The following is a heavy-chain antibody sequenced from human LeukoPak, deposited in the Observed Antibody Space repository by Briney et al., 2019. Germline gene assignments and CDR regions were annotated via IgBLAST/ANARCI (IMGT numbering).Heavy chain of an antibody. J-gene: IGHJ4*02. V-gene: IGHV4-34*01. CDR3: ARAFIAARLGGGDY. Sequence: PSETLSLTCAVYGGSFSGYYWSWIRQPPGKGLEWIGEINHSGSTNYNPSLKSRVTISVDTSKNQFSLKLSSVTAADTAVYYCARAFIAARLGGGDYWGQGTLVTVSS. D-gene: IGHD6-6*01. CDR2: INHSGST. CDR1: GGSFSGYY.